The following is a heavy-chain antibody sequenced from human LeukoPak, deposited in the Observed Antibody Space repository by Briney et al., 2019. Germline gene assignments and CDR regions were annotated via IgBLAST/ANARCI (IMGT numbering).Heavy chain of an antibody. CDR2: ISYDGSNK. CDR3: AKDLRVLLWFGERGGFDY. CDR1: GFTFSSYG. V-gene: IGHV3-30*18. D-gene: IGHD3-10*01. J-gene: IGHJ4*02. Sequence: GGSLRLSCAASGFTFSSYGMHWVRQAPGKGLEWVAVISYDGSNKYYADSVKGRFTISGDNSKNTLYLQMNSLRAEDTAVYYCAKDLRVLLWFGERGGFDYWGQGTLVTVSS.